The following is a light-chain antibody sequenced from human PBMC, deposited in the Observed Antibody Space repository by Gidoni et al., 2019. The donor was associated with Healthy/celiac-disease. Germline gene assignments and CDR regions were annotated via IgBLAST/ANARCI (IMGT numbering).Light chain of an antibody. Sequence: EIVLSQCLDTLSLSPGERATLSCTASQSVSSYIAWYQQKPGQAPRLLIYDASNRATGIPARFSGSGSGTDFTLTISSLEPEDFAVYYCQQRSNWPPWTFGQGTKVEIK. J-gene: IGKJ1*01. CDR1: QSVSSY. CDR3: QQRSNWPPWT. CDR2: DAS. V-gene: IGKV3-11*01.